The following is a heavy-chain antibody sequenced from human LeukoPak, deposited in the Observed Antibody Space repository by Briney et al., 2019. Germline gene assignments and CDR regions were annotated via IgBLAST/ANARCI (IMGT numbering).Heavy chain of an antibody. V-gene: IGHV3-7*01. D-gene: IGHD3-16*01. CDR1: GFTFSDSW. CDR3: ATYTHWVAGDV. J-gene: IGHJ6*02. Sequence: GGSQRLSCAASGFTFSDSWMSWVRQAPGKGLEWVANMNQDGSAKGYVDSVKGRFTISRDNARNSLYLQMSSLRPEDTAVYYCATYTHWVAGDVWGQGTTVTVSS. CDR2: MNQDGSAK.